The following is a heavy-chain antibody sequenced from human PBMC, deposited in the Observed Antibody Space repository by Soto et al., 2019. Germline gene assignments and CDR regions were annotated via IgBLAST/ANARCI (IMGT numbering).Heavy chain of an antibody. Sequence: QVQLPESGPGLLKPSETLALTCTVSGASISSYYWCWLRRPPGKGMECIGCVDYSWTTNYNPSLKNLVTISVDPYRSRFYLNIDAAAAASTAVYYCARLLGKTNHKFDQWGQGTLVTVSP. D-gene: IGHD1-26*01. CDR3: ARLLGKTNHKFDQ. J-gene: IGHJ4*02. V-gene: IGHV4-59*08. CDR1: GASISSYY. CDR2: VDYSWTT.